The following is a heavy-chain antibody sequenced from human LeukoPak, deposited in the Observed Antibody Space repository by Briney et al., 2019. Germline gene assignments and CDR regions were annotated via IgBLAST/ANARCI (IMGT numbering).Heavy chain of an antibody. V-gene: IGHV3-48*03. Sequence: GGSLRLSCAASGFTFSSYEMNWVRQAPGKGLEWVSYISSSGSTIYYADSMKGRFTISRDNAKNSLYLQMNSLRAEDTAVYYCAREGFTLDYWGQGTLVTVSS. CDR3: AREGFTLDY. CDR2: ISSSGSTI. J-gene: IGHJ4*02. CDR1: GFTFSSYE.